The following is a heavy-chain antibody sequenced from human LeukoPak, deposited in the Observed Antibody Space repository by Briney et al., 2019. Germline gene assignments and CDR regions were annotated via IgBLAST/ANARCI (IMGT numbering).Heavy chain of an antibody. V-gene: IGHV3-30-3*01. CDR2: LSFDGSNK. CDR3: VRGVGLCDSIGYFDY. D-gene: IGHD3-22*01. Sequence: GGSLRLSCAASGFTFSICAMHWVRQAPGKGLEWVATLSFDGSNKHYADSVKGRFTISRDNSKNTLYLQMNSLRHEDTAVYYCVRGVGLCDSIGYFDYWGQGTLVTVSS. J-gene: IGHJ4*02. CDR1: GFTFSICA.